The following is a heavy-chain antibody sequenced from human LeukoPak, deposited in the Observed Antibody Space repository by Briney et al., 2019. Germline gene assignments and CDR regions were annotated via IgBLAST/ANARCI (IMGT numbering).Heavy chain of an antibody. CDR3: ARDSGSGYYPSHFDY. CDR2: INPSGGST. Sequence: ASVKVSCKASGYTFTSYYMHWVRQAPGQGLEWMGIINPSGGSTSYAQKFQGRVTMTRDTSTSTVYMVLSSLRSEDTAVYYCARDSGSGYYPSHFDYWGQGTLVTVSS. D-gene: IGHD3-3*01. J-gene: IGHJ4*02. CDR1: GYTFTSYY. V-gene: IGHV1-46*01.